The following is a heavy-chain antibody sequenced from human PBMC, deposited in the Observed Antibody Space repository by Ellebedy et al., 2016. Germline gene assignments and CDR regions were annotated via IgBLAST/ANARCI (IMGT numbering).Heavy chain of an antibody. V-gene: IGHV3-23*01. J-gene: IGHJ4*02. Sequence: GESLKISCAASGFTFSSYAMSWVRQAPGKGLEWVSAISGSGGSTYYADSVKGRFTISRDNSKNTLYLEMNSLRPEDTAVYYCARDVAGSGSHWGQGTLVTVSS. CDR3: ARDVAGSGSH. D-gene: IGHD6-19*01. CDR1: GFTFSSYA. CDR2: ISGSGGST.